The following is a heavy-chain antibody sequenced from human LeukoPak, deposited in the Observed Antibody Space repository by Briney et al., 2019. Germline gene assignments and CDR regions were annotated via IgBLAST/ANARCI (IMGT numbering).Heavy chain of an antibody. J-gene: IGHJ4*02. CDR3: ARGRSYYYDSSGYYYEFDY. D-gene: IGHD3-22*01. CDR2: ISAYNGNT. CDR1: GYTFTSYG. Sequence: ASVKVSCKASGYTFTSYGISWVRQAPGQGLEWMGWISAYNGNTNYAQKLQGRVTMTTDTSTSTAYTELRSLRSDDTAVYYCARGRSYYYDSSGYYYEFDYWGQGTLVTVSS. V-gene: IGHV1-18*01.